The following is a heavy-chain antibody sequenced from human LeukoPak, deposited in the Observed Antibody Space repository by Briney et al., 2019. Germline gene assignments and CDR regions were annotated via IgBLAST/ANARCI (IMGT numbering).Heavy chain of an antibody. CDR3: ARGPHERSGYPDD. J-gene: IGHJ4*02. V-gene: IGHV1-18*01. CDR1: GYTFTTYG. Sequence: GASVKVSCKASGYTFTTYGITWVRQAPGQGLEWMGWISPYNGNTNYAQKFQGRVTLTTDTSTSTAYMELRSLRSDDTAVYYCARGPHERSGYPDDWGQGTLVTVSS. CDR2: ISPYNGNT. D-gene: IGHD3-22*01.